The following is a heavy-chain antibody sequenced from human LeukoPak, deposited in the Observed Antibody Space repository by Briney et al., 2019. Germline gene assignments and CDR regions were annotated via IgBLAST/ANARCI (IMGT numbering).Heavy chain of an antibody. J-gene: IGHJ4*02. CDR3: ARDLVSSSGY. CDR2: INTDGRTT. Sequence: GGSLRLSCAAPGFTLSSYWMHWVRQAPGKRLVWVSRINTDGRTTTYADSVKGRFTISRDNAKNTLYLQMNSLRAEDTAVYYCARDLVSSSGYWGQGTLVTVSS. CDR1: GFTLSSYW. D-gene: IGHD6-6*01. V-gene: IGHV3-74*01.